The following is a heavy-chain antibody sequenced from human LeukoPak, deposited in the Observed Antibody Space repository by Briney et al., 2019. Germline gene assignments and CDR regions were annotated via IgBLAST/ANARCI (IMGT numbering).Heavy chain of an antibody. J-gene: IGHJ3*02. V-gene: IGHV3-30*18. CDR3: AKDYYDSSGYYKDLGAFDI. CDR1: GFTFSSYG. D-gene: IGHD3-22*01. CDR2: ISYDGSNK. Sequence: PGGSLRRSCAASGFTFSSYGMHWVRQAPGKGLEWVAVISYDGSNKYYADSVKGRFTISRDNSKNTLYLQMNSLRAEDTAVYYCAKDYYDSSGYYKDLGAFDIWGQGTMVTVSS.